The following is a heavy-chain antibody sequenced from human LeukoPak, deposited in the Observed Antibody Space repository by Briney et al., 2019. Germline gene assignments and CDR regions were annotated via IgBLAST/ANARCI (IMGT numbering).Heavy chain of an antibody. V-gene: IGHV3-33*01. CDR2: VWYDGSNI. J-gene: IGHJ4*02. CDR1: GFTFSTYG. CDR3: ARGGYSGTYYFDY. D-gene: IGHD1-26*01. Sequence: PGGSLRLSCAASGFTFSTYGMHWVRQAPGKGLEWVAVVWYDGSNIHYLDSVKGRFTISRDNSKSTLYLQMNSLTAEDTAVYYCARGGYSGTYYFDYWGQGTLVTVSS.